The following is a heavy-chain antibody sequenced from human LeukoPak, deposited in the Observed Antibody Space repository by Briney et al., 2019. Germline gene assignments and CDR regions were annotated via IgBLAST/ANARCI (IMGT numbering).Heavy chain of an antibody. CDR3: AKDRLSGSYSNAYYFDY. V-gene: IGHV3-23*01. D-gene: IGHD1-26*01. CDR2: ISGSGGST. J-gene: IGHJ4*02. Sequence: GGSLRLSCAASGFTFSSYAMSWVRQAPGKGLEWVSAISGSGGSTYYADSVKGRFTISRDNSKNTLYPQMNSLRAEDTAVYYCAKDRLSGSYSNAYYFDYWGQGTLVTVSS. CDR1: GFTFSSYA.